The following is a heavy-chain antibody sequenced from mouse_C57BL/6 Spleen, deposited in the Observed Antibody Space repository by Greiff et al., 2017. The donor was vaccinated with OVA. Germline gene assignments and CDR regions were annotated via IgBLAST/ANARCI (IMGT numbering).Heavy chain of an antibody. D-gene: IGHD1-1*01. J-gene: IGHJ2*01. V-gene: IGHV1-69*01. CDR2: IDPSDSYT. CDR1: GYTFTSYW. Sequence: QVQLKQPGAELVMPGASVKLSCKASGYTFTSYWMHWVKQRPGQGLEWIGEIDPSDSYTNYNQKFKGKSTLTVDKSSSTAYMQLSSLTSEDSAVYYCARYVNGSSYFDYWGQGTTLTVSS. CDR3: ARYVNGSSYFDY.